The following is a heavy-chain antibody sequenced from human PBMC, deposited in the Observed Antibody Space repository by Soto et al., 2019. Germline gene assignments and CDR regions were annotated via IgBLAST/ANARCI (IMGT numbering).Heavy chain of an antibody. CDR2: ISGIGGTT. V-gene: IGHV3-23*01. CDR3: AKDSWAIFGVPAGEYYAMDV. D-gene: IGHD3-3*01. Sequence: LRLSCVASGFTFENYSMSWVRHAPGNGLELVSAISGIGGTTYYSDSVKGRFTISRDNSKNTVYLQMNDLRVEDAAEYFCAKDSWAIFGVPAGEYYAMDVWGQGTTVTVSS. CDR1: GFTFENYS. J-gene: IGHJ6*02.